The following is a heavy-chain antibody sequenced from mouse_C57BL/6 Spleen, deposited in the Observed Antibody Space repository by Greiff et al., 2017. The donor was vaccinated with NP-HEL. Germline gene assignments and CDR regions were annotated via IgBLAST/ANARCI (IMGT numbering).Heavy chain of an antibody. CDR2: IHPNSGST. Sequence: QVQLKQPGAELVKPGASVKLSCKASGYTFTSYWMHWVKQRPGQGLEWIGRIHPNSGSTNYNEKFKSKATLTVYKSSSTAYMQLSILTSEDSAVYYCATPIMVTKSPYYALDYWGQGTSVTVSA. V-gene: IGHV1-64*01. D-gene: IGHD2-3*01. CDR1: GYTFTSYW. J-gene: IGHJ4*01. CDR3: ATPIMVTKSPYYALDY.